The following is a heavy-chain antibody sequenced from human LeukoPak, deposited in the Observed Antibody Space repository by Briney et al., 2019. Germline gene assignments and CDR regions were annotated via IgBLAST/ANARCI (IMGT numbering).Heavy chain of an antibody. D-gene: IGHD3-10*01. J-gene: IGHJ4*02. CDR3: ASLVRFGGYFDY. V-gene: IGHV4-30-2*01. CDR1: GGSISSGGYY. CDR2: IYHSGST. Sequence: SETLSPTCTVSGGSISSGGYYWSWIRQPPGKGLEWIGYIYHSGSTYYNPSLKSRVTMSVDTSKNQFSLKLSSVTAADTAVYYCASLVRFGGYFDYWGQGTLVTVSS.